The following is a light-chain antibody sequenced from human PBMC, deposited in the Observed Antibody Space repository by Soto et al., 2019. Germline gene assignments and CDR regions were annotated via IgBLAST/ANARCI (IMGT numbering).Light chain of an antibody. CDR2: EVS. CDR1: SSDVGGYNY. Sequence: ALAQPASVSGSPGQSITISCTGTSSDVGGYNYVSWYQQHPGKAPKLMIYEVSNRPSGVSNRFSGSKSGNPASLTISGLQAEDEADYYCSSYTSSSISYVFGTGTKVTVL. J-gene: IGLJ1*01. V-gene: IGLV2-14*01. CDR3: SSYTSSSISYV.